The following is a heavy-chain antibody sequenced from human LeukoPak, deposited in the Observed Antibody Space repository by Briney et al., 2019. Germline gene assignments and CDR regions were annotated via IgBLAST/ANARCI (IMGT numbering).Heavy chain of an antibody. Sequence: GGSLRLSCAASGFTVSSNYMSWVRQAPGKGLEWVSVIYSGGSTYYADSVKGRFTISIDNSKNALYLQMNSLRAEDTAVYYCARARRRNQNDAFDIWGQGTMVTVSS. D-gene: IGHD1-14*01. CDR2: IYSGGST. CDR3: ARARRRNQNDAFDI. CDR1: GFTVSSNY. V-gene: IGHV3-53*01. J-gene: IGHJ3*02.